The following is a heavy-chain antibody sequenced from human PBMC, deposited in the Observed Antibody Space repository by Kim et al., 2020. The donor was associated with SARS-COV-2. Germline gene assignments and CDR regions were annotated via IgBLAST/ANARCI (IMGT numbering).Heavy chain of an antibody. CDR1: GFTFSSYE. V-gene: IGHV3-48*03. J-gene: IGHJ6*02. CDR3: ARDEQTSYSSSWYSYYYGMDV. Sequence: GGSLRLSCAASGFTFSSYEMNWVRQAPGKGLEWVSYISSSGSTIYYADSVKGRFTISRDNAKNSLYLQMNSLRAEDTAVYYCARDEQTSYSSSWYSYYYGMDVWGQGTTVTVSS. CDR2: ISSSGSTI. D-gene: IGHD6-13*01.